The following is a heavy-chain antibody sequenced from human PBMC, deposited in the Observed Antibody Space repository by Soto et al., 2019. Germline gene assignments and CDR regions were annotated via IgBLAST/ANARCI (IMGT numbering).Heavy chain of an antibody. V-gene: IGHV3-30-3*01. Sequence: QVQLVESGGGVVQPGEPLRLSCAASGFPFNNYAMHWVRQAPGRGLEWVAAVSSDGNHQHYANSVKGRFTISRDNSKNTLILQMNSLRVEDTAIYYCVRDSEEPPGSFRFDPWGQGTLITVSS. CDR3: VRDSEEPPGSFRFDP. CDR1: GFPFNNYA. J-gene: IGHJ5*02. CDR2: VSSDGNHQ. D-gene: IGHD2-15*01.